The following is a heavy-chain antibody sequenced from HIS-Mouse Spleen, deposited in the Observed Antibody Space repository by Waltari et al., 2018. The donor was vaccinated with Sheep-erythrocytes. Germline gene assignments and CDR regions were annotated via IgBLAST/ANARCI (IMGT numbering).Heavy chain of an antibody. D-gene: IGHD3-10*01. Sequence: EVQLVASGGGLVQPGGSLRLSCAASGFTFSSYWMHWVRQAPGTGLVWVTRVKGDAGSTSYADSVEGRFTISRDKAKNTLYLQMTSLGAEDTAVYYCARALSFDYWGQGTLVTVSS. CDR3: ARALSFDY. CDR1: GFTFSSYW. V-gene: IGHV3-74*01. J-gene: IGHJ4*02. CDR2: VKGDAGST.